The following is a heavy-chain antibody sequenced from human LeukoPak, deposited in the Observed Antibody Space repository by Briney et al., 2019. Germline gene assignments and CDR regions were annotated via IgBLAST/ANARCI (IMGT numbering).Heavy chain of an antibody. CDR2: ISSSGST. D-gene: IGHD3-10*01. Sequence: PSETLSLTCTVSGDSISSYSWSWIRQPPGKGLEWIGYISSSGSTNYSPSLKSRAIISVDTSKNQFSLKLNSVTAADTAVYYCARDRVLRDYMDVWGKGTTVTVSS. CDR3: ARDRVLRDYMDV. V-gene: IGHV4-4*08. J-gene: IGHJ6*03. CDR1: GDSISSYS.